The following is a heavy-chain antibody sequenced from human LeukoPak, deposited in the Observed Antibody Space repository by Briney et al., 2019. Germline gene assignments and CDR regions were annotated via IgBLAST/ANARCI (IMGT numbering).Heavy chain of an antibody. V-gene: IGHV1-69*13. Sequence: SVKVSCKASGGTFSSYAINWVRQAPGQGLEWLGRIIPIFGTAEFAQKFQGRVTITADESTSTAYMELSSLRSDDTALYYCARDKDYGDHRDVFDIWGQGTVVTVSS. D-gene: IGHD4-17*01. CDR3: ARDKDYGDHRDVFDI. CDR2: IIPIFGTA. J-gene: IGHJ3*02. CDR1: GGTFSSYA.